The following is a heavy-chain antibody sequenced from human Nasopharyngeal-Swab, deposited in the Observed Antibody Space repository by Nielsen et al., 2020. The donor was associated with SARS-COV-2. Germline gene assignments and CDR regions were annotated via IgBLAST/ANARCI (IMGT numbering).Heavy chain of an antibody. J-gene: IGHJ6*02. CDR1: GFTFSSYA. V-gene: IGHV3-30-3*01. CDR3: ARELGYCSGGSCRYYYYYGMDV. Sequence: GESLKISCAASGFTFSSYAMHWVRQAPGKGLEWVAVISYDGSNKYYADSVKGRFTISRDNYKNTLYLQMNSLRAEDTAVYYCARELGYCSGGSCRYYYYYGMDVWGQGTTVTVSS. D-gene: IGHD2-15*01. CDR2: ISYDGSNK.